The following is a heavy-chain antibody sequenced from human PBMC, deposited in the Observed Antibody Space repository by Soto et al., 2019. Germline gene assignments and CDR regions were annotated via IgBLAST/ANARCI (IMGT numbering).Heavy chain of an antibody. CDR3: ARASNYDFWSGLYYWYFDL. D-gene: IGHD3-3*01. Sequence: SETLSLTCTVSGGSISSYYWSWIRQPPGKGLEWIGYIYYSGSTNYNPSLKSRVTISVDTSKNQFSLKLSSVTAADTAVYYCARASNYDFWSGLYYWYFDLWGRGTLVT. CDR1: GGSISSYY. CDR2: IYYSGST. J-gene: IGHJ2*01. V-gene: IGHV4-59*01.